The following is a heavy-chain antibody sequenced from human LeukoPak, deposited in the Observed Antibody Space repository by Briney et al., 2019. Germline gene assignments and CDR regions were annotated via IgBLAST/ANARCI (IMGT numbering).Heavy chain of an antibody. CDR3: ARDRIDFFDY. V-gene: IGHV1-8*01. CDR1: GYTFSTST. J-gene: IGHJ4*02. CDR2: INPKNGKT. D-gene: IGHD3-16*02. Sequence: GASVKVSCKASGYTFSTSTISWVRQAAGQGLEWMGWINPKNGKTSYAQKFQDRVTMTENTSTSTAYMELSSLRSEDTAVYYCARDRIDFFDYWGQGTLVTVSS.